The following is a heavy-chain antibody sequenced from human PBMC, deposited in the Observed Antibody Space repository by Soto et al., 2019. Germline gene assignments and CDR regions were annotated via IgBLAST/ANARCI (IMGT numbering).Heavy chain of an antibody. CDR2: ISGSGGST. Sequence: GGSLRLSCAASGFTFSSYAMSWVRQAPGKGLEWVSAISGSGGSTYYADSVKGRFTISRDNSKNTLYLQMNCLRAEDTAVYYCAKTVSICHDFWSGYYGSQFGYWGQGTLVTVSS. V-gene: IGHV3-23*01. D-gene: IGHD3-3*01. CDR3: AKTVSICHDFWSGYYGSQFGY. CDR1: GFTFSSYA. J-gene: IGHJ4*02.